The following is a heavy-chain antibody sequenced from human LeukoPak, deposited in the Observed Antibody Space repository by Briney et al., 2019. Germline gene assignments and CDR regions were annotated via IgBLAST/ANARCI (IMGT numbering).Heavy chain of an antibody. CDR3: ARDSPSVYYRLGAFDI. V-gene: IGHV3-48*01. CDR1: GFTFSGYG. CDR2: VSFSSTTI. D-gene: IGHD3-10*01. Sequence: GGSLRLSCAASGFTFSGYGMHWVRQAPGKGLEWVSYVSFSSTTIYYADSVKGRFTISRDNAKNSLYLQMDSLRAEDTAMYYCARDSPSVYYRLGAFDIWGQGTMVTVSS. J-gene: IGHJ3*02.